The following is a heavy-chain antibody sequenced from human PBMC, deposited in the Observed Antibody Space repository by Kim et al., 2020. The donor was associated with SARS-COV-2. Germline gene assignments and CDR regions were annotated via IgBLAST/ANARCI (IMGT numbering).Heavy chain of an antibody. CDR1: GGSISSYY. Sequence: SETLSLTCTVSGGSISSYYWSWIRQPPGKGLEWIGYIYYSGSTNYNPSLKSRVTISVDTSKNQFSLKLSSVTAADTAGYYCARGLGYCSGGSCYLNWFDPWGQGTLVTVSS. D-gene: IGHD2-15*01. CDR3: ARGLGYCSGGSCYLNWFDP. J-gene: IGHJ5*02. V-gene: IGHV4-59*01. CDR2: IYYSGST.